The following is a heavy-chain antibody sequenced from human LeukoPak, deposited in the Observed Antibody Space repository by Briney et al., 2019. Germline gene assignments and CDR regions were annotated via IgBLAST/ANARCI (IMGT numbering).Heavy chain of an antibody. Sequence: ASVKVSCKASGYTFTSYDINWVRQATGQGLEWMGWMNPNSGNTGYAQKFQGRVTMTRNTSVSTAYMELSSLRSEDTAVYYCARGVCSGGSCYRRGIIFDYWGQGTLVTVSS. CDR1: GYTFTSYD. J-gene: IGHJ4*02. CDR3: ARGVCSGGSCYRRGIIFDY. V-gene: IGHV1-8*01. CDR2: MNPNSGNT. D-gene: IGHD2-15*01.